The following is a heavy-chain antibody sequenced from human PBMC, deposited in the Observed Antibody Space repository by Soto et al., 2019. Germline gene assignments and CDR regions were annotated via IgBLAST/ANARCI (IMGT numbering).Heavy chain of an antibody. J-gene: IGHJ4*02. CDR3: ARSGYSFAWGY. CDR2: INSDGST. Sequence: EVQLVESGGGLIPPGGSLRLSCAASGFLVNSAYMTWVRQAPGKGLEWLSMINSDGSTLYAESVKGRITISRDNSKNRLDLQMTSLRAEDTAMYYCARSGYSFAWGYWGQGTLVIVTS. V-gene: IGHV3-53*01. CDR1: GFLVNSAY. D-gene: IGHD5-18*01.